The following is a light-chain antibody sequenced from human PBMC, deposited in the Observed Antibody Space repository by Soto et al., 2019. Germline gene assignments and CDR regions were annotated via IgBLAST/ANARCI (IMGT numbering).Light chain of an antibody. J-gene: IGLJ1*01. CDR2: EVS. Sequence: QSALTQPPSASGSPGQSVTISCTGTSSDVGGYNYVSWYQQHPGKAPKLMIYEVSKWPSGVSSRFSGSKSGNTASQTISGLQAEDEADYYCSSYTSSSTVFGTGTKLTVL. V-gene: IGLV2-14*01. CDR1: SSDVGGYNY. CDR3: SSYTSSSTV.